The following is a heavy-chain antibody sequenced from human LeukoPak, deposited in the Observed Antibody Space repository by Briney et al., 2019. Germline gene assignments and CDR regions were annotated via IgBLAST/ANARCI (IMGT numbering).Heavy chain of an antibody. CDR1: GFSFTDYP. Sequence: GGSLRLPCATSGFSFTDYPMNWVRQAPGKGLEWISNIRTTAEGAKYAYYADSVKGRVTISRDDGKNTLYLHMNSLRDDDTAVYYCARVQPLDYYDSSGYYLFDYWGQGTLVTVSS. CDR2: IRTTAEGAKYA. D-gene: IGHD3-22*01. V-gene: IGHV3-48*02. CDR3: ARVQPLDYYDSSGYYLFDY. J-gene: IGHJ4*02.